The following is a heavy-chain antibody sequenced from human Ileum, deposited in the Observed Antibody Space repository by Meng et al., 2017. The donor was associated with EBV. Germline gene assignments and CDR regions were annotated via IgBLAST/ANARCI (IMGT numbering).Heavy chain of an antibody. J-gene: IGHJ5*02. CDR2: IDQSGYT. CDR3: ARYGRCNGNSFYCFDP. Sequence: QEGGTGILKPSETLSLTCAVYGGSFNDYYWTWPRQPPGKGLEWIGEIDQSGYTKFNPSLSSRATISRDTSNNQFSLRLNSVTAADTALYYCARYGRCNGNSFYCFDPWGQGTLVTVSS. CDR1: GGSFNDYY. D-gene: IGHD4-23*01. V-gene: IGHV4-34*01.